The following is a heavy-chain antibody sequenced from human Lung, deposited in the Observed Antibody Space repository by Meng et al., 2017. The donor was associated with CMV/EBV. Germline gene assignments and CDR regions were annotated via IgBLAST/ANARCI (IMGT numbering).Heavy chain of an antibody. V-gene: IGHV3-9*01. CDR2: ISWNSGSI. CDR1: GFTFDDYA. Sequence: SXKISCAASGFTFDDYAMHWVRQAPGKGLEWVSGISWNSGSIGYADSVKGRFTISRDNAKNSLYLQMNSLRAEDTALYYCAKDIRGRTYYYYGMDVWGPGTXVTVSS. J-gene: IGHJ6*02. CDR3: AKDIRGRTYYYYGMDV.